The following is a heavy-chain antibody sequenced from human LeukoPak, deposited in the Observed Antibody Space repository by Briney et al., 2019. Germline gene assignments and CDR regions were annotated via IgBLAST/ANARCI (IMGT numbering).Heavy chain of an antibody. CDR1: GGTFSSYA. D-gene: IGHD5-24*01. Sequence: SVKVSCKASGGTFSSYAISWVRQAPGQGLEWMGGIIPIFGTANYAQKFQGRVTITTDESTSKASMELSSLRSEDTAVYSCTRGTYLEENGYKLYGAFDIWGQGTMVTVSS. CDR2: IIPIFGTA. V-gene: IGHV1-69*05. CDR3: TRGTYLEENGYKLYGAFDI. J-gene: IGHJ3*02.